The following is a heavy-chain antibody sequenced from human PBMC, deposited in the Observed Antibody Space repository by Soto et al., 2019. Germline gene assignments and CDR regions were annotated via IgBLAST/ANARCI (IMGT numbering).Heavy chain of an antibody. CDR1: GFTFDDYT. Sequence: EVQLVESGGVVVQPGGSLRLSCAASGFTFDDYTMHWVRQAPGKGLEWVSLISWDGGSTYYADSVKGRFTISRDNSKNSLYLQMNSPRTEDTALYYCAKENDLTNWFDPWGQGTLVTVSS. V-gene: IGHV3-43*01. D-gene: IGHD3-3*01. J-gene: IGHJ5*02. CDR2: ISWDGGST. CDR3: AKENDLTNWFDP.